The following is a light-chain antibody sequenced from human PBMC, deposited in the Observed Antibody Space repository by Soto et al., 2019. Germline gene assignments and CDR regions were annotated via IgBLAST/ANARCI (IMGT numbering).Light chain of an antibody. V-gene: IGKV4-1*01. CDR1: QRVLYSSNNKKY. Sequence: DIVMTQSPDSLAVSLGERATINCRSSQRVLYSSNNKKYLAWFQQKPGQPPNLLIYWASTRETGVPDRFSGSGSGTEFTLTISSLQAEDVAVYYCQQYYSTPITFGQGTRLEI. CDR2: WAS. CDR3: QQYYSTPIT. J-gene: IGKJ5*01.